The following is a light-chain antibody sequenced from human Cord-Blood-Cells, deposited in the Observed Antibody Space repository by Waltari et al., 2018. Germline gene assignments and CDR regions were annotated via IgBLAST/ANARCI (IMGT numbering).Light chain of an antibody. CDR2: DVS. V-gene: IGLV2-11*01. CDR3: CSYAGSYTFGV. CDR1: SSDVGGYNY. Sequence: QSALTQPRSVSGSPGQSVTISCTGTSSDVGGYNYVSWYQQHPGKAPKLRIYDVSKRPAGLPARFSGSKSGNAASLTISGLQAEDEAECYCCSYAGSYTFGVFGGGTKLTVL. J-gene: IGLJ2*01.